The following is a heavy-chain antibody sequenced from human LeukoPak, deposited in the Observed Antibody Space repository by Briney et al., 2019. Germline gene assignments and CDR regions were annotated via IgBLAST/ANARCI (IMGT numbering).Heavy chain of an antibody. Sequence: SETLSLTCSVSGYCISSGYYWGWIRQPPGKGLEWIGSIYHSGSTYYNTSLNSRVTISVDTSKNQFSLKLNSVTAAETAVYYLARVYYYYMDVWGKGTTVSVSS. CDR1: GYCISSGYY. J-gene: IGHJ6*03. CDR2: IYHSGST. CDR3: ARVYYYYMDV. V-gene: IGHV4-38-2*02.